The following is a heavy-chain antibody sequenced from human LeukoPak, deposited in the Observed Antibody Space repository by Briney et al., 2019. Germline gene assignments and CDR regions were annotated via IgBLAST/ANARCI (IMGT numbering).Heavy chain of an antibody. CDR2: IYYSGST. CDR1: GGSISGYY. J-gene: IGHJ5*02. CDR3: ARVKPLTSRGGNWFDP. V-gene: IGHV4-59*01. D-gene: IGHD2-2*01. Sequence: SETLSLTCTVSGGSISGYYWSWIRQPPGKGLEWIGYIYYSGSTNYNPSLKSRVTISVDTSKNQFSLKLSSVTAADTAVYYCARVKPLTSRGGNWFDPWGQGTLVTVSS.